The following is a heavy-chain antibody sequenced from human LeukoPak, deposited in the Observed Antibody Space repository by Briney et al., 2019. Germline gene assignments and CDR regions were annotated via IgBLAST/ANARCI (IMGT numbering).Heavy chain of an antibody. V-gene: IGHV3-7*01. CDR1: GFTFSSYW. J-gene: IGHJ4*02. CDR2: IKEDGSVT. D-gene: IGHD3-22*01. Sequence: GGSLRLSCAVSGFTFSSYWMSWVRQAPGRGLEWVANIKEDGSVTQHADSVRGRFTISRDNAKSSVYLQMSSRKAEDSAVYYCARDERSGYYVYWGQGTLVTVSS. CDR3: ARDERSGYYVY.